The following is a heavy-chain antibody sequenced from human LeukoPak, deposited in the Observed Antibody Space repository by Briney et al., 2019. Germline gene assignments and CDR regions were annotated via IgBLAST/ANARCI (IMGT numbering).Heavy chain of an antibody. V-gene: IGHV3-33*01. CDR1: GISFRSYG. CDR2: IWYDASNK. J-gene: IGHJ4*02. Sequence: GGSLRLSCAASGISFRSYGMHWVRQAPGKGLEWVTFIWYDASNKYYAESVKGRFTISRDNSRNTVFLQMNSLRAEDTAVYYCARGAYYYEDWGQGTLVTVSS. CDR3: ARGAYYYED. D-gene: IGHD3-22*01.